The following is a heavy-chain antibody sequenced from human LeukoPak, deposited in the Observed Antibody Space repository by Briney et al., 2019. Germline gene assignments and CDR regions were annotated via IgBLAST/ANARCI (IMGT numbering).Heavy chain of an antibody. D-gene: IGHD4-17*01. J-gene: IGHJ6*02. CDR3: ATWVTTPHNGLDV. Sequence: GGSLRLSCAASGFISSSYWMSWVRQAPGKGLEWVANMGPDGNEAYYVDSVKGRFTISRDNAKNSLYLQMNSLRDEDTAVYYCATWVTTPHNGLDVWGRGATVTVSS. CDR2: MGPDGNEA. V-gene: IGHV3-7*05. CDR1: GFISSSYW.